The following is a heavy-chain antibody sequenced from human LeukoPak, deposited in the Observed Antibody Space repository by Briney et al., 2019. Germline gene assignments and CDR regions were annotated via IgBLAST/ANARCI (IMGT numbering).Heavy chain of an antibody. CDR2: IYYNGSA. J-gene: IGHJ4*02. D-gene: IGHD2-15*01. CDR3: ARVELLWGDPVMGSFDY. Sequence: PSETLSLTCTVSGGSFSLGAHFWSWIRQHPGKGLDWIGNIYYNGSAYYNESLKSRVAISVDTSKNQFSLKLTSVTAADTAMYYCARVELLWGDPVMGSFDYWGRGILVTVSS. V-gene: IGHV4-31*03. CDR1: GGSFSLGAHF.